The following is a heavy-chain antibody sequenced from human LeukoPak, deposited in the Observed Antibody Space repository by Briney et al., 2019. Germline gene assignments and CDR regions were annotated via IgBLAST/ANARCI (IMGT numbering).Heavy chain of an antibody. CDR1: GGSISSSF. Sequence: SETLSLTCTVSGGSISSSFWSWIRQPPGKGLEWIGYIYYTGSTNYNPSLKSRVTISVDTSKNQFSLKLSSVTAADTAVYYCARGLEDCSGGSCYFSPFDYWGQGTLVTVSS. V-gene: IGHV4-59*12. D-gene: IGHD2-15*01. CDR2: IYYTGST. J-gene: IGHJ4*02. CDR3: ARGLEDCSGGSCYFSPFDY.